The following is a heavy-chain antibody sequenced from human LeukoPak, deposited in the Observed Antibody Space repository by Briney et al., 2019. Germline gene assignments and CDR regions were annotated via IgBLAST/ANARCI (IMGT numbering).Heavy chain of an antibody. J-gene: IGHJ4*02. CDR3: ASRPADSTWHGVFDY. V-gene: IGHV4-59*11. CDR2: IYDTETT. CDR1: GTSLSNRN. Sequence: PSETLSLTCTVSGTSLSNRNWSWIRQSPEKGLEWIGYIYDTETTSYNPSLNSRVTMSVDTSKNQFVLKLSSVTAADTALYYCASRPADSTWHGVFDYWSRGTLVTVSS. D-gene: IGHD6-13*01.